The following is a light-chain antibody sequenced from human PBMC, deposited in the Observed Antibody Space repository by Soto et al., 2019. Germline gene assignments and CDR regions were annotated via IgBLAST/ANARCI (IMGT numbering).Light chain of an antibody. J-gene: IGKJ2*02. CDR3: QQRSNWPGT. CDR2: DAS. Sequence: EIVLTQSPATLSLSPGERATLSCRASQSVSIYLAWYQQKPGQAPRLLIYDASNRATGIPARFSGSGSGTVVTLTISSLEPEDFAVYYCQQRSNWPGTFGQGTKLEIK. CDR1: QSVSIY. V-gene: IGKV3-11*01.